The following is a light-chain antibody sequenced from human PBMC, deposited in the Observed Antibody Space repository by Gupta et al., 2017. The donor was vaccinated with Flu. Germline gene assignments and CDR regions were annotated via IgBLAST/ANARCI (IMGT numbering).Light chain of an antibody. Sequence: VTISCTMSSSKIGAGFDVHWYQHLPGTAPKLLIYGNSNRPSGVPDRFSGSKSGTSASLAITGLQAEDEADYYCQSYDSSLSGSVFGGGTKLTVL. V-gene: IGLV1-40*01. CDR1: SSKIGAGFD. CDR2: GNS. CDR3: QSYDSSLSGSV. J-gene: IGLJ3*02.